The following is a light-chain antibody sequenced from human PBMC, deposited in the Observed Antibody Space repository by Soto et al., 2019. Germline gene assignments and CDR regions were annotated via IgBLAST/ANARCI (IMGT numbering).Light chain of an antibody. CDR1: KLGDKY. CDR2: QDT. CDR3: QSRDSSIVV. J-gene: IGLJ2*01. Sequence: SYELTQPPSVSVSPGQTASITCSGDKLGDKYGCWYQQKPGQSPVLVIYQDTKRPSGIPERFSGSNSGNTATLTLSGTQALDEADYYCQSRDSSIVVFGGGTKLTVL. V-gene: IGLV3-1*01.